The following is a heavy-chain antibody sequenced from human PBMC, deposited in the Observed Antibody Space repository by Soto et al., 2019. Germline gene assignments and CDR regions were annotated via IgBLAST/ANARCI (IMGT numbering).Heavy chain of an antibody. V-gene: IGHV3-53*01. CDR2: IYTGGTT. Sequence: PGGSLRLFCVASGVSVSSNYMTWVRQAPGKGLEWVSVIYTGGTTYYADSVRGRFTIPRDISKNIVFLQMNSLRAEDTAVYYCASQFCSNGVCCKYYFDDWGLGTLVTVSS. CDR3: ASQFCSNGVCCKYYFDD. J-gene: IGHJ4*02. CDR1: GVSVSSNY. D-gene: IGHD2-8*01.